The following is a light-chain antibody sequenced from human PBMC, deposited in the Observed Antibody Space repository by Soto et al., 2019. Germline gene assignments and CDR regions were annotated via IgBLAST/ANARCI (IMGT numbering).Light chain of an antibody. CDR3: QQYNNWPPWT. J-gene: IGKJ1*01. V-gene: IGKV3-20*01. Sequence: IVLTQSPGTLSFSPGERATLSCRASQSVSGSYLAWHQQKPGQAPRLLIYGASSRATGIPDRFTGSGSGTDFTLTISRLEPEDFAVYYCQQYNNWPPWTFGQGTKVDIK. CDR1: QSVSGSY. CDR2: GAS.